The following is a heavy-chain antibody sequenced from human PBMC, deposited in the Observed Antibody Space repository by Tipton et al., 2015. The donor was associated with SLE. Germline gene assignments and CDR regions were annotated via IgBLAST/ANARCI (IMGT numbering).Heavy chain of an antibody. V-gene: IGHV5-51*01. D-gene: IGHD1-26*01. CDR2: IYPGDSDT. J-gene: IGHJ3*02. CDR3: ARRIVGAPVDAFDI. CDR1: GYTFTSYD. Sequence: QSGAEVKKPGASVKVSCKASGYTFTSYDINWVRQMPGKGLEWMGIIYPGDSDTRYSPSFQGQVTISADKSISTAYLQWSSLKASDTAMYYCARRIVGAPVDAFDIWGQGTMVTVSS.